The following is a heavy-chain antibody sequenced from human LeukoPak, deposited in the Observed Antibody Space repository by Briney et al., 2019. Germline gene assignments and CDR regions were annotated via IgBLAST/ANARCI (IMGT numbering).Heavy chain of an antibody. V-gene: IGHV1-18*04. D-gene: IGHD2-8*01. CDR3: ARAGARISMLRGGLDY. J-gene: IGHJ4*02. Sequence: ASVKVSCKASGYTFGTYGNSWVRQAPGQGLEWMGWISAYNDKTNYAQKYEGRVTMTTDTSTTTAYMELRSLTSDDTAVYYCARAGARISMLRGGLDYWGQGTLVTVSS. CDR2: ISAYNDKT. CDR1: GYTFGTYG.